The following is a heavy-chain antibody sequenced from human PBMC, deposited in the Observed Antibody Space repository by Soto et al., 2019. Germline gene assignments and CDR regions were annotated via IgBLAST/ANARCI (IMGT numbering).Heavy chain of an antibody. CDR2: IIPIFGTA. CDR3: ARETHGFSDAFDI. Sequence: ASVKVSCKASGGTFSSYAISWVRQAPGQGLEWMGGIIPIFGTANYAQKFQGRVTITRDTSASTAYMELSSLRSEDTAVYYCARETHGFSDAFDIWGQGTMVTVSS. J-gene: IGHJ3*02. CDR1: GGTFSSYA. D-gene: IGHD3-3*01. V-gene: IGHV1-69*05.